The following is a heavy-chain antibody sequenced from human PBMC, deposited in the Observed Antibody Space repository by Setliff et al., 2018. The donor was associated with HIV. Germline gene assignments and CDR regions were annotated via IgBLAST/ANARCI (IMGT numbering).Heavy chain of an antibody. CDR3: VRDRIEERTVFDT. CDR1: GFSFESHW. D-gene: IGHD1-1*01. J-gene: IGHJ4*02. CDR2: ISGDGTRT. Sequence: PGGSLRLSCAASGFSFESHWMHWVRQSPGKGLVWISRISGDGTRTAYADSAKGRFTLSRDNAANTLYLQVDGLRGEDSAVYYCVRDRIEERTVFDTWGLGTLVTVSS. V-gene: IGHV3-74*01.